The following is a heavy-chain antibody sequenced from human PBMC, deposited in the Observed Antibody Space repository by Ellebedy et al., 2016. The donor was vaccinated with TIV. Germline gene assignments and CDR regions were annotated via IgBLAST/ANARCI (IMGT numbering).Heavy chain of an antibody. Sequence: GESLKISCAASGFTVSSNYMSWVRPAPGKGLEWVSVIYSGGSTYYADSVKGRFTISRDNSKNTLYLQMNSLRAEDTAVYYCARDMSYGDYDYWGQGTLVTVSS. CDR1: GFTVSSNY. J-gene: IGHJ4*02. CDR3: ARDMSYGDYDY. V-gene: IGHV3-53*01. D-gene: IGHD4-17*01. CDR2: IYSGGST.